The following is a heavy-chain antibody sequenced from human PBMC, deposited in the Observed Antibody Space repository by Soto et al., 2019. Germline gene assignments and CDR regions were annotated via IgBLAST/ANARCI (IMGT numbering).Heavy chain of an antibody. V-gene: IGHV1-18*01. J-gene: IGHJ3*02. D-gene: IGHD3-22*01. CDR3: ARGLPGDYYDSSGNAFDI. CDR1: GYTFTSYG. CDR2: ISAYNGNT. Sequence: ASVKVSCKASGYTFTSYGISWVRQAPGQGLEWMGWISAYNGNTNYAQKLQGRVTMTTDTSTSTAYMELRSLRSDDTAVYYCARGLPGDYYDSSGNAFDIWRQGTMVTVSS.